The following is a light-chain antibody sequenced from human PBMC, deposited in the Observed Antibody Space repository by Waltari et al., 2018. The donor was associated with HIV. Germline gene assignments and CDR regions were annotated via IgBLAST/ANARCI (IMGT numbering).Light chain of an antibody. J-gene: IGKJ1*01. CDR2: WAS. V-gene: IGKV4-1*01. Sequence: DVVMTQSPDALVGSLGERVTINCKSSQGILSNSKKKNYLAWYQQRPGQPPKLLVYWASTRESGVPARFSGSGSGTDFTLTITNLQAEDAAIYYCQQYYRTPPAFGQGTKVEI. CDR3: QQYYRTPPA. CDR1: QGILSNSKKKNY.